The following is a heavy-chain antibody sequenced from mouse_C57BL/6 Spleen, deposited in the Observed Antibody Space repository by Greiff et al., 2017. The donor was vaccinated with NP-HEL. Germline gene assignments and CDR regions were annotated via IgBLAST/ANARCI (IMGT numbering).Heavy chain of an antibody. J-gene: IGHJ2*01. CDR1: GFTFSSYA. Sequence: EVKVVESGGGLVKPGGSLKLSCAASGFTFSSYAMSWVRQTPEKRLEWVATISDGGSYTYYPDNVKGRFTISRDNAKNNLYLQMSHLKSEDTAMYYCARGGRYYYGSRDYFDDWGQGTTLTVSS. V-gene: IGHV5-4*03. CDR3: ARGGRYYYGSRDYFDD. D-gene: IGHD1-1*01. CDR2: ISDGGSYT.